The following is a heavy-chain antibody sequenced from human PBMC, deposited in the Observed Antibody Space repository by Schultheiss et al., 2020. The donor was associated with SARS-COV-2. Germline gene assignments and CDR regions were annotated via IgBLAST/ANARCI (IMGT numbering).Heavy chain of an antibody. V-gene: IGHV1-69*13. Sequence: SVKVSCKASGGNFSSYAINWVRQAPGQGLEWMGGISPMLGTANYAQKFQGRVTITADESTSTAYMELSSLRSEDTAVYYCVIAHRQDYYYYGMDVWGQGTTVTVSS. J-gene: IGHJ6*02. CDR1: GGNFSSYA. CDR2: ISPMLGTA. CDR3: VIAHRQDYYYYGMDV. D-gene: IGHD6-13*01.